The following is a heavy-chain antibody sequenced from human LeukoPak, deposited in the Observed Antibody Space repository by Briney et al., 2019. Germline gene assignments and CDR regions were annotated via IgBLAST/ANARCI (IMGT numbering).Heavy chain of an antibody. D-gene: IGHD3-3*01. CDR3: AREPHVLRFLEWLNWFDP. Sequence: SQTLSLTCTVSGGSISSGSYYWSWTRQPAGKGLEWIGRIYTSGSTNYNPSLKSRVTISVDTSKNQFSLKLGSVTAADTAVYYCAREPHVLRFLEWLNWFDPWGQGTLVTVSS. CDR2: IYTSGST. J-gene: IGHJ5*02. CDR1: GGSISSGSYY. V-gene: IGHV4-61*02.